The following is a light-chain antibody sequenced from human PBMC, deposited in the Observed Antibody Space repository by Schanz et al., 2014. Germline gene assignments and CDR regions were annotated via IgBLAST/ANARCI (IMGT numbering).Light chain of an antibody. CDR2: EGS. Sequence: QSALTQPASVSGSPGQSITISCTGTSSDVGSYNLVSWYQQHPGKAPKVMIYEGSKRPSGVSDRFSGSKSGNTASLTVSGLQAEDEADYYCSSYAGSNTLVFGGGTKLTVL. CDR1: SSDVGSYNL. V-gene: IGLV2-14*02. J-gene: IGLJ2*01. CDR3: SSYAGSNTLV.